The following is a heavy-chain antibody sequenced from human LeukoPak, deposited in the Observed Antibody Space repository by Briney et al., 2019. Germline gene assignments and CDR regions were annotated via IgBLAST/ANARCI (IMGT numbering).Heavy chain of an antibody. J-gene: IGHJ4*02. CDR2: IWYDGSNK. CDR3: ARDIGYSSGWYLGGYFDY. V-gene: IGHV3-33*01. CDR1: GFAFSSYG. Sequence: TGGSLRLSCAASGFAFSSYGMHWVRQAPGKGLEWVAVIWYDGSNKYYADSVKGRFTISRDNSKNTLYLQMNSLRAEDTAVYYCARDIGYSSGWYLGGYFDYWGQGTLVTVSS. D-gene: IGHD6-19*01.